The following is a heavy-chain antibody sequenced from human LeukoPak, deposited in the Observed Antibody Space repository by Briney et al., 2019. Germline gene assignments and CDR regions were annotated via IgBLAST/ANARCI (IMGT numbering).Heavy chain of an antibody. V-gene: IGHV3-21*01. CDR2: ISSSSYI. D-gene: IGHD5-24*01. CDR3: ASLPMATKSPDY. CDR1: GFTFSSYS. Sequence: GGSLRLSCAASGFTFSSYSMNWVRQAPGKGLEWVSSISSSSYIYYADSVKGRFTISRDNAKNSLYLQMNSLRAEDTAVYYCASLPMATKSPDYWGQGTLVTVSS. J-gene: IGHJ4*02.